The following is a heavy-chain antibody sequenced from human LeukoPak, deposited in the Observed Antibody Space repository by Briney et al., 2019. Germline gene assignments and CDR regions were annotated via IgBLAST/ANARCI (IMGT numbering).Heavy chain of an antibody. CDR3: GRDILNSGSYYSDY. J-gene: IGHJ4*01. D-gene: IGHD3-10*01. Sequence: SETLSLTCTVSGGSIATYYWSWIRPPAGKGLEWIGRIYDSGSSQYNSSLNSRVSMSVGRSRIQFVLKLSSMTAADAALYFCGRDILNSGSYYSDYWGRGTLVTVSS. CDR1: GGSIATYY. V-gene: IGHV4-4*07. CDR2: IYDSGSS.